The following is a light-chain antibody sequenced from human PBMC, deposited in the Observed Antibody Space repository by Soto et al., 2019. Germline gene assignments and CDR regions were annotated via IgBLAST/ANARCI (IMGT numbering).Light chain of an antibody. CDR3: RYTTSSSPYV. CDR2: DVS. V-gene: IGLV2-14*01. J-gene: IGLJ1*01. CDR1: SSDVGGYNY. Sequence: QSALTQPASVSGSPGQSITISCTGTSSDVGGYNYVSWYQQHPGKAPKLMIYDVSNRPSGVSNRFSGSTSGNTASLTISGQPADDDAYYYCRYTTSSSPYVFGTGTKLTVL.